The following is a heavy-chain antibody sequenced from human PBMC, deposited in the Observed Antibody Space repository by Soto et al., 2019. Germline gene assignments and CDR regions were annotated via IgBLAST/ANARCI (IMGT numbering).Heavy chain of an antibody. CDR1: GYSFTSYW. CDR2: IYPGDSDT. J-gene: IGHJ5*02. Sequence: GESLKISCKGSGYSFTSYWIGWVRQMPGKGLEWMGIIYPGDSDTRNSPSFQGQVTISADKSISTAYPQWSSLKASDTAMYYCARSSGGSGSYYWFDPWVQGTLVTVSS. D-gene: IGHD3-10*01. V-gene: IGHV5-51*01. CDR3: ARSSGGSGSYYWFDP.